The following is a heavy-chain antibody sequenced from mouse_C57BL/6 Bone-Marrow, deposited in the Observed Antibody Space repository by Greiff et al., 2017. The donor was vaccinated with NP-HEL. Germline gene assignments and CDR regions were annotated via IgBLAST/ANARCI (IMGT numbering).Heavy chain of an antibody. CDR3: ANSITTVGFDY. Sequence: VQLQQPGAELVKPGASVKLSCKASGYTFTSYWMQWVKQRPGQGLEWIGEIDPSDSYTNYNQKFKGKATLTVDTSSSTAYMQLSSLTSEDSAVYYCANSITTVGFDYWGQGTTLTVSS. J-gene: IGHJ2*01. V-gene: IGHV1-50*01. CDR2: IDPSDSYT. D-gene: IGHD1-1*01. CDR1: GYTFTSYW.